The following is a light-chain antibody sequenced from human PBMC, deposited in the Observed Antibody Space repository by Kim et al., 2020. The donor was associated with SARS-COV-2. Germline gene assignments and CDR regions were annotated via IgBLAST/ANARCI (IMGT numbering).Light chain of an antibody. CDR1: QSISTN. V-gene: IGKV3-15*01. CDR2: DAS. CDR3: QQYNDWIWT. J-gene: IGKJ1*01. Sequence: EIVLTPSPATLSVSPGEGVTPSCRASQSISTNLGWYQQKPGQAPRLLISDASTRATGIPARFSGSGSGTEFTLTISSLQSEDFAVYCCQQYNDWIWTFGQGTKVEIK.